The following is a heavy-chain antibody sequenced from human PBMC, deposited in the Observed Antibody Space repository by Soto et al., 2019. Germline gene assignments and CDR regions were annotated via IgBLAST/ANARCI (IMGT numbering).Heavy chain of an antibody. CDR1: GGSIRSYY. J-gene: IGHJ5*01. V-gene: IGHV4-59*01. Sequence: PSETLSLTCSVSGGSIRSYYWSWIRQPPGKGLEWIGYIYSSGTTTYNPYLESRVTISVDASKNQFSLTLSSVTAAYTAVYYCARTRTGSLDSWGQGTLVTVS. CDR3: ARTRTGSLDS. CDR2: IYSSGTT. D-gene: IGHD1-26*01.